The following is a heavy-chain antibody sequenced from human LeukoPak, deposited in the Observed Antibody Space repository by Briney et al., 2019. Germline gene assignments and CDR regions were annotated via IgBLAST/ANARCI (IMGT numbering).Heavy chain of an antibody. CDR3: AKDPSPTGSTAGGFDY. J-gene: IGHJ4*02. V-gene: IGHV3-23*01. CDR2: ISGSGENI. Sequence: GGSLRLSCAASGFTFSAYSMTWVRQAPGKGPEWVSTISGSGENIYFADSMKGRFTISRDNSKNTMYLQMNSLRAEDTAVYYCAKDPSPTGSTAGGFDYWGQGTLVTVSS. CDR1: GFTFSAYS. D-gene: IGHD4-17*01.